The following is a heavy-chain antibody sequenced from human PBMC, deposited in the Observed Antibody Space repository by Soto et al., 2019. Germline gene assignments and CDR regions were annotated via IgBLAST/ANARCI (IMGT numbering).Heavy chain of an antibody. Sequence: EVQLVESGGGVIQPGGSLRLSCAASGFSVSSHYVSWVRRAPGKGLEWVSIIYTAAQTHYADSVKGRFTVSRDDSRNTVYLQMNSRRAEDTAVYYCARDRGSTGYWGQGTLVTVSS. J-gene: IGHJ4*02. CDR3: ARDRGSTGY. CDR1: GFSVSSHY. V-gene: IGHV3-53*01. D-gene: IGHD1-1*01. CDR2: IYTAAQT.